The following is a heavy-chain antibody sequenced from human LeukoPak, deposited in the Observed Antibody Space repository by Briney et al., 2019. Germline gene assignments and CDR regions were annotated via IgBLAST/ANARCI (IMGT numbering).Heavy chain of an antibody. CDR2: IDPSDSYT. V-gene: IGHV5-10-1*01. D-gene: IGHD3-10*01. CDR1: GYSFTTYW. CDR3: ARHKGENLYFDY. J-gene: IGHJ4*02. Sequence: GESLKISCKGSGYSFTTYWISWVRQMPGKGLEWMERIDPSDSYTNYSPSFQGHVTISTDKSINTGYLQWSSLKVSDNAMYYCARHKGENLYFDYWGQGTLVTVSS.